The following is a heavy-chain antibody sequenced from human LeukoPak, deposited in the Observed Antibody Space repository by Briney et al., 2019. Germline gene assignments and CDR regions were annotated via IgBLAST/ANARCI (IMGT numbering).Heavy chain of an antibody. CDR2: ISYDGSNK. CDR1: GFTFSNYG. J-gene: IGHJ4*02. D-gene: IGHD1-26*01. Sequence: GGSLRLSCAAPGFTFSNYGMHWVRQAPGEGLEWVAVISYDGSNKYYADSVKGRFTISRDNSKNTLYLQMNSLRAEDTAVYYCARRSESYSDYWGQGTLVTVSS. CDR3: ARRSESYSDY. V-gene: IGHV3-30*03.